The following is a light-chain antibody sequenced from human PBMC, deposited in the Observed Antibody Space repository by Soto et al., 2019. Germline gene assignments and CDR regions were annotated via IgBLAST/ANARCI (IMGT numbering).Light chain of an antibody. V-gene: IGLV1-51*01. CDR2: DNN. J-gene: IGLJ2*01. CDR1: NSNIGSHY. CDR3: GTWDSSLSAVV. Sequence: QSVLTQPPSVSAAPGQKVTISCSGSNSNIGSHYVSWYQHLPGTAPQLLIFDNNKRPSGIPDRFSGSRSGTSATLGITGLQTGDEADYYCGTWDSSLSAVVFGGGTQLTVL.